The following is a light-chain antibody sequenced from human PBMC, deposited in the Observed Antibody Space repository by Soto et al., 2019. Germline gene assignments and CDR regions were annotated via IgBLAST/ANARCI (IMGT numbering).Light chain of an antibody. V-gene: IGKV3-20*01. CDR3: QQYASSPRT. CDR2: GAS. J-gene: IGKJ1*01. CDR1: QSVSNNY. Sequence: EIVLTQSPGTLSLSPGERATLSCRASQSVSNNYLAWYQQKPGQAPRLLISGASTRGTGIPDRFSGSGSGTDFTLTISRLEPEDFAVYYCQQYASSPRTLGQGTKVEIK.